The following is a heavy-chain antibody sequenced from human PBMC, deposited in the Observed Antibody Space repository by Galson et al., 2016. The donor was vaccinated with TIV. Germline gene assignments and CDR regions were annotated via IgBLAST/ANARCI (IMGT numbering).Heavy chain of an antibody. CDR3: ARESRVYGSQFDD. J-gene: IGHJ4*02. CDR1: GVIFTNFA. CDR2: IIPLFGTP. Sequence: SVKVSCKASGVIFTNFAISWVRQAPGQGLEWMGRIIPLFGTPNYAQKFQGRVTITADDSTSTSHMELSSLRYEDTAVYYCARESRVYGSQFDDWGQGTLVTVSS. D-gene: IGHD3-10*01. V-gene: IGHV1-69*13.